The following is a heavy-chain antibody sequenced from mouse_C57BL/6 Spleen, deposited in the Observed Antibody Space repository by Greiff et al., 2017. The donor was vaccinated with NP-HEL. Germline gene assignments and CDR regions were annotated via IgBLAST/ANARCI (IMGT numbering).Heavy chain of an antibody. Sequence: QVQLQQSGAELVKPGASVKLSCKASGYTFTSYWMHWVKQRPGRGLEWIGRIAPNSGGTKYNEKFKSKATLTVDKPSSTAYMQLSSLTSEDSAVYYCARSSGYDVAYWGQGTRVTVSA. CDR2: IAPNSGGT. CDR1: GYTFTSYW. V-gene: IGHV1-72*01. CDR3: ARSSGYDVAY. J-gene: IGHJ3*01. D-gene: IGHD2-2*01.